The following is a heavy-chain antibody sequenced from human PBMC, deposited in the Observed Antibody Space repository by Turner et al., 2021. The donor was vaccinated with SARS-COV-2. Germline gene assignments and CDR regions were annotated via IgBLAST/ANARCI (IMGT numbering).Heavy chain of an antibody. V-gene: IGHV3-21*01. CDR1: GFTFSSYS. CDR3: ARDFDDFWSGYYGRAFDI. CDR2: ISSRISYI. J-gene: IGHJ3*02. Sequence: EVPLVESGGGLVKPGGSLRLSCAASGFTFSSYSMNWVRQAPGKGLEWVSSISSRISYIYYADSVKGRFTISRDNAKNSLFLQMNSLRAEDTAVYYCARDFDDFWSGYYGRAFDIWGQGTMVTVSS. D-gene: IGHD3-3*01.